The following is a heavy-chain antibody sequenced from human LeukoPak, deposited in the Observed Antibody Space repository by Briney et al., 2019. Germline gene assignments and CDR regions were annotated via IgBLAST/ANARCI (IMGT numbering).Heavy chain of an antibody. CDR3: ARILSGGECFDY. CDR1: GYTFTSYG. V-gene: IGHV1-18*04. CDR2: ISAYNGNT. J-gene: IGHJ4*02. D-gene: IGHD2-8*02. Sequence: GASVKVPCKASGYTFTSYGISWVRQAPGQGLEWVGWISAYNGNTNYAQKLQGRVTMTTDTSTSTAYMELRSLRSDDTAVYYCARILSGGECFDYWGQGTLVTVSS.